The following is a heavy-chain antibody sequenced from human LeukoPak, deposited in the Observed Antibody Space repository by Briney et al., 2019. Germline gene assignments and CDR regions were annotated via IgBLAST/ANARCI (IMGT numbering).Heavy chain of an antibody. CDR1: GFTFDDYA. J-gene: IGHJ4*02. CDR2: ISWNSGST. V-gene: IGHV3-9*01. Sequence: GRSLRLSCAASGFTFDDYAMHWVRQAPGKGLEWVTGISWNSGSTDYADSVKGRFTISRDNGKNSLYLQMNSLRAEDTAVYYCARGGYYDFWSGYYTFWGQGTLVTVSS. D-gene: IGHD3-3*01. CDR3: ARGGYYDFWSGYYTF.